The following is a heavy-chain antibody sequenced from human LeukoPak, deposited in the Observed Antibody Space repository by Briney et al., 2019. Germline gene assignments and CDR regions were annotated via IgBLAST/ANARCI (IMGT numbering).Heavy chain of an antibody. V-gene: IGHV3-7*01. CDR1: GFSFSNYW. Sequence: PGGSLKLSCVASGFSFSNYWMSWVRQAPGKGLEWVANMKQDESKTYYVDSVKGRFTISRDNAKNSLYLQINSLRAEDTAVYYCARDASLYCSGNDCYWAFDRWGKGTLVTVSS. CDR2: MKQDESKT. CDR3: ARDASLYCSGNDCYWAFDR. J-gene: IGHJ5*02. D-gene: IGHD2-2*01.